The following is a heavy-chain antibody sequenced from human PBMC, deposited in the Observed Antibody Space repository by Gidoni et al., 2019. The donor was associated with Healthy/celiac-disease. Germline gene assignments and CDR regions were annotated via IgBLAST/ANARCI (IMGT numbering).Heavy chain of an antibody. CDR2: ISGSGGST. CDR3: ASTMVRGVIITKGDAFDI. Sequence: EVQLLRSGGGLVQPGGSLRRSCAASCFPFSGYPMSWVRQAPGKGLEWVSAISGSGGSTYYADSVKGRFTISRDNSKNTLYLQMNSLRAEDTAVYYCASTMVRGVIITKGDAFDIWGQGTMVTVSS. V-gene: IGHV3-23*01. CDR1: CFPFSGYP. D-gene: IGHD3-10*01. J-gene: IGHJ3*02.